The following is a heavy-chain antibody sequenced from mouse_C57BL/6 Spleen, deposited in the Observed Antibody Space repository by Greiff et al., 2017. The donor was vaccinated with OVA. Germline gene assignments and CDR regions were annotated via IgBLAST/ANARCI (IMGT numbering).Heavy chain of an antibody. V-gene: IGHV5-4*03. CDR1: GFTFSSYA. CDR2: ISDGGSYT. Sequence: EVKLVESGGGLVKPGGSLKLSCAASGFTFSSYAMSWVRQTPEEGLEWVATISDGGSYTYYPDNVKGRFTIPRDNATNNLYLQMSHLESEDTAMYYCASAYYSNGYYFDDWGQGTTLTVSS. J-gene: IGHJ2*01. CDR3: ASAYYSNGYYFDD. D-gene: IGHD2-5*01.